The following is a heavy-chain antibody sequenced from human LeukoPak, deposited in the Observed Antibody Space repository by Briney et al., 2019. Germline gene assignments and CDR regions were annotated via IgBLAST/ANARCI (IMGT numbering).Heavy chain of an antibody. CDR1: GGSISSGDYY. J-gene: IGHJ3*02. CDR3: ASGDYGDWNDAFDI. D-gene: IGHD4-17*01. Sequence: SETLSLTCTVSGGSISSGDYYWSWIRQPPGKGLEWIGYIYYSGSTYYNPSLKSRVTISVVTSKNQFSLKLSSVTAADTAVYYCASGDYGDWNDAFDIWGQGTMVTVSS. CDR2: IYYSGST. V-gene: IGHV4-30-4*01.